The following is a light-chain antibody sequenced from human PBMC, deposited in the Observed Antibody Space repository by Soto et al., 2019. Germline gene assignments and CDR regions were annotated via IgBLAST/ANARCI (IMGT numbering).Light chain of an antibody. CDR2: AAS. J-gene: IGKJ5*01. CDR1: QRICSN. V-gene: IGKV1-9*01. Sequence: IQLTHSPSFLSASLGHSVTITCRASQRICSNLAWYQQTPGQAPKLLIYAASTLQSGVPSTFSGSGSGTEFTLTISSLQPEDFATYYCQQFNSYPITFGQGTRLEIK. CDR3: QQFNSYPIT.